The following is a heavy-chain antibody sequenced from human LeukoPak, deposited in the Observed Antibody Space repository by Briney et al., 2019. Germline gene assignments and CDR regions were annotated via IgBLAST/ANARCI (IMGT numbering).Heavy chain of an antibody. J-gene: IGHJ4*02. V-gene: IGHV3-11*01. CDR2: ISTTGSTK. CDR3: ARVPTTVTYTDF. D-gene: IGHD4-17*01. CDR1: GFTFSDYY. Sequence: GGSLRLSCAASGFTFSDYYMSWIRQAPGKGLEWVSYISTTGSTKYYADSVKGRFTISRDNAKNSLYLQTYSLRAEDTAVYYCARVPTTVTYTDFWGQGTLVTVSS.